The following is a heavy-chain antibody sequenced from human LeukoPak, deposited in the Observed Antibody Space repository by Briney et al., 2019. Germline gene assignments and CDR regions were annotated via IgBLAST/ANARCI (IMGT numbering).Heavy chain of an antibody. CDR3: AREWFYDSSGYAFDI. CDR2: INTNTGNP. D-gene: IGHD3-22*01. Sequence: ASVKVSCKASGYTFTTYGMNWVRQAPGQGLEWMGWINTNTGNPAYAQGFTGRFVFSLDTSVSTAYLQISSLKAEDTAVYHCAREWFYDSSGYAFDIWGQGTMVIVSS. J-gene: IGHJ3*02. CDR1: GYTFTTYG. V-gene: IGHV7-4-1*02.